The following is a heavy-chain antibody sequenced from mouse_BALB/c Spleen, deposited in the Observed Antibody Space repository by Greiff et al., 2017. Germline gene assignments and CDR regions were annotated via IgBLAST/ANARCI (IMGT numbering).Heavy chain of an antibody. CDR2: IDPYDSET. CDR1: GYTFTSYW. Sequence: QQSCKASGYTFTSYWMNWVKQRPEQGLEWIGRIDPYDSETHYNQKFKDKAILTVDKSSSTAYMQLSSLTSEDSAVYRYYAMDYWGQGTSVTVSS. V-gene: IGHV1-74*01. CDR3: YAMDY. J-gene: IGHJ4*01.